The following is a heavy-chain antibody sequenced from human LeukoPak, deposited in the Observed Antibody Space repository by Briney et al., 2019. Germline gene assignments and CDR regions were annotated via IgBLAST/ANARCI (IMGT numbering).Heavy chain of an antibody. Sequence: ASVKVSCKPSGYTFTSYGISWVRQAPGQGLEWMGWISRSNGDTNYAQNLQGRVTLTSDTSTSTAYMELRSLKSDDTAVYYCARGWELDYWGQGTLVTVSS. CDR2: ISRSNGDT. CDR1: GYTFTSYG. CDR3: ARGWELDY. D-gene: IGHD1-26*01. V-gene: IGHV1-18*01. J-gene: IGHJ4*02.